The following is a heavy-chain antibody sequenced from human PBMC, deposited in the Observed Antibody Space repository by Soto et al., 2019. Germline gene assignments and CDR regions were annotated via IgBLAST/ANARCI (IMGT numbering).Heavy chain of an antibody. CDR1: GGSISSGDYY. CDR3: ARAAKRITIFGVVIITWFDP. V-gene: IGHV4-30-4*01. D-gene: IGHD3-3*01. CDR2: IYYSGST. Sequence: SETLSLTCTVSGGSISSGDYYWSWIRQPPGKGLEWIGYIYYSGSTYYNPSLKSRVTISVDTSKNQFSLKLSSVTAADTAVYYCARAAKRITIFGVVIITWFDPWGQGTLVTVSS. J-gene: IGHJ5*02.